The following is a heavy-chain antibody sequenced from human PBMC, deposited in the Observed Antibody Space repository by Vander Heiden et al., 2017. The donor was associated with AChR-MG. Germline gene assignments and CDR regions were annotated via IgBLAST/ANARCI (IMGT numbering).Heavy chain of an antibody. CDR2: INENGSQK. V-gene: IGHV3-7*03. D-gene: IGHD2-8*01. Sequence: VQLVDSGRGLVHPGGSLRLSSAASGFRFTAFRITWVPQAPGKGLEWVANINENGSQKYYVDSVKGRFTISRDNPKNSLYLQMNSLRAEDTAVYYCARKYFYNYTGHGVWAYWGQGTLVTVSS. CDR3: ARKYFYNYTGHGVWAY. CDR1: GFRFTAFR. J-gene: IGHJ4*02.